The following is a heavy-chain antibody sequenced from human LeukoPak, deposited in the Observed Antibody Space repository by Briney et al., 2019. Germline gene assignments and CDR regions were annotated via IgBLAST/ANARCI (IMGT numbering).Heavy chain of an antibody. CDR3: AKGYYGSGSYCGFDY. CDR1: GFTFSSYA. D-gene: IGHD3-10*01. V-gene: IGHV3-23*01. Sequence: GGSLRLSCAASGFTFSSYAMSWVRQAPGKGLEWVSAICGSGGSTYYADSVKGRFTISRDNSKNTLYLQMNSLRAEDTAVYYCAKGYYGSGSYCGFDYWGQGTLVTVSS. J-gene: IGHJ4*02. CDR2: ICGSGGST.